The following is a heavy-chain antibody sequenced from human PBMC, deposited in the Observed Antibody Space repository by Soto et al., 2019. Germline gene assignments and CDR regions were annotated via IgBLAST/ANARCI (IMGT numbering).Heavy chain of an antibody. CDR2: IYYSGST. V-gene: IGHV4-59*08. CDR3: ARVHPSSGYYYDY. J-gene: IGHJ4*02. D-gene: IGHD3-22*01. CDR1: GGSISSYY. Sequence: SETLSLTCTVSGGSISSYYWSWIRQPPGKGLEWIGYIYYSGSTNYNPSLKSRVTISVDTSKNQFSLKLSSVTAADTAVYYCARVHPSSGYYYDYWGQGTLVTVSS.